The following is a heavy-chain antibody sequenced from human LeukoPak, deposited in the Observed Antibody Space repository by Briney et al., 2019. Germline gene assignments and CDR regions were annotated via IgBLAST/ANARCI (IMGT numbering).Heavy chain of an antibody. J-gene: IGHJ6*03. D-gene: IGHD5-24*01. CDR1: GGSISSYY. Sequence: PSETLSLTCTVSGGSISSYYGSWIRQPPGKGLEWIGYIYYSGSTNYNPSLKSRVTISVDTSKNQFSLKLSSVTAADTAVYYCARGGDGTTYYYYYMDVWGKGTTVTTSS. CDR3: ARGGDGTTYYYYYMDV. CDR2: IYYSGST. V-gene: IGHV4-59*01.